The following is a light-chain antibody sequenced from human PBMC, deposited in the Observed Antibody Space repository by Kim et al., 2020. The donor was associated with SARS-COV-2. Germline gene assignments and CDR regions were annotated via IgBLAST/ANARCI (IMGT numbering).Light chain of an antibody. Sequence: LSPWERATLTCRASQSVSSHLAWYQQKPGQAPRLLIYDASKRVTGIPARFSGSGSGTDFTLTISSLEPEDFAVYYCQQRVSWPRAFGGGTKVDIK. CDR1: QSVSSH. V-gene: IGKV3-11*01. CDR2: DAS. J-gene: IGKJ4*01. CDR3: QQRVSWPRA.